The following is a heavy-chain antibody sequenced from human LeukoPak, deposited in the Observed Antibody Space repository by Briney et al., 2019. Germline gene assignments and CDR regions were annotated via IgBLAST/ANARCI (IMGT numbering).Heavy chain of an antibody. CDR3: ARLVYGGGSCPAEFDY. D-gene: IGHD2-15*01. CDR2: INPNSGGT. Sequence: ASVKVSCKASGYTFTGYYMHWVRQAPGQGLEWMGRINPNSGGTNYAQKFQGRVTMTRDTSISTAYMELSRLRSDDTAVYYCARLVYGGGSCPAEFDYWGQGTLVTVSS. J-gene: IGHJ4*02. V-gene: IGHV1-2*06. CDR1: GYTFTGYY.